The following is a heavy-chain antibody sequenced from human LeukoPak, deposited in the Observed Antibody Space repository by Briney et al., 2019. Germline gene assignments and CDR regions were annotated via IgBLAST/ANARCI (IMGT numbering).Heavy chain of an antibody. D-gene: IGHD5-12*01. CDR1: GYTFSSYG. V-gene: IGHV1-18*01. CDR3: ARVDIMATSGYFDY. Sequence: ASVKVSCKASGYTFSSYGISWVRQAPGQGLEWMGWISVYNGNTNYAQKLQGRVTMTTDTSTSTAYMEVRSLRSDDTAVYYCARVDIMATSGYFDYWGQGTLVTVSS. CDR2: ISVYNGNT. J-gene: IGHJ4*02.